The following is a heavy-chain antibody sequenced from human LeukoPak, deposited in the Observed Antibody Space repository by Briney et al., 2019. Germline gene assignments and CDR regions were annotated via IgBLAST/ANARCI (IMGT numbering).Heavy chain of an antibody. J-gene: IGHJ4*02. CDR3: AKEVGYDSSGYDDY. CDR1: GSTVSSNY. Sequence: GGSLRLSCAASGSTVSSNYMSWVRQAPGKGLEWVSVIYSGGSTYYADSVKGRFTISRDNSKNTLYLQMNSLRAEDTAVYYCAKEVGYDSSGYDDYWGQGTLVTVSS. D-gene: IGHD3-22*01. CDR2: IYSGGST. V-gene: IGHV3-53*01.